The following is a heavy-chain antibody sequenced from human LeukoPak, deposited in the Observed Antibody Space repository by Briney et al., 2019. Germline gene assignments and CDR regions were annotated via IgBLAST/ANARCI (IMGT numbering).Heavy chain of an antibody. J-gene: IGHJ4*02. V-gene: IGHV3-23*01. CDR1: GFTFSSYA. CDR3: AKDPMFGDYVGGVDY. Sequence: PGGSLRLSCAASGFTFSSYAMSWVRQAPGKGLEWVSAISGGGGSTYYADSVKGRFTISRDNSKNTLYLQMNSLRAEDTAVYYCAKDPMFGDYVGGVDYWGQGTLVTVSS. D-gene: IGHD3-10*02. CDR2: ISGGGGST.